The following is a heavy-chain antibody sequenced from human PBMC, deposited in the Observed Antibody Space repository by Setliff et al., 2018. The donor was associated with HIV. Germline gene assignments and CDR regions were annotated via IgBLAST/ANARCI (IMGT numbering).Heavy chain of an antibody. J-gene: IGHJ4*02. D-gene: IGHD3-22*01. Sequence: SETLSLTCTVSGDSASNSRYYWAWIRQPPGKGLEYIGSIHYDEKTYHNPSLKSRVTISIDTSKNQFSLSLTSVTAADTAVYFCARVLPYDSTGFLLYYFDNWGRGTLVTVSS. V-gene: IGHV4-39*02. CDR3: ARVLPYDSTGFLLYYFDN. CDR1: GDSASNSRYY. CDR2: IHYDEKT.